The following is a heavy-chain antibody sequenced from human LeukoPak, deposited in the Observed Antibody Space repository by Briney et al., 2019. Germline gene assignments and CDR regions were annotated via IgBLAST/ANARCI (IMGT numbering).Heavy chain of an antibody. Sequence: GGSLRLSCAASGFTFSNYNMNWVRQAPGKGLEWVLSISSSSSYIYYADSVKGRFTISRDNAKNSLFLQMNSLRAEDTAVYYCARDPPSFQHWGQGTLVTVSS. CDR3: ARDPPSFQH. V-gene: IGHV3-21*01. CDR1: GFTFSNYN. CDR2: ISSSSSYI. J-gene: IGHJ1*01.